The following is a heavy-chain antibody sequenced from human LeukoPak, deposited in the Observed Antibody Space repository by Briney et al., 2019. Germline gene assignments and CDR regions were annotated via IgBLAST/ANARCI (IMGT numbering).Heavy chain of an antibody. CDR1: GGTISSGGNY. CDR3: ARVEWELHWFDP. V-gene: IGHV4-30-2*01. Sequence: SETLSLTCTVSGGTISSGGNYWGWIRQPPGKGRESFGYIYHSGSTYYNPSLKSRVTISVDRSKNQFSLKLSSVSAADTAVYYCARVEWELHWFDPWGQGTLVTVSS. CDR2: IYHSGST. D-gene: IGHD1-26*01. J-gene: IGHJ5*02.